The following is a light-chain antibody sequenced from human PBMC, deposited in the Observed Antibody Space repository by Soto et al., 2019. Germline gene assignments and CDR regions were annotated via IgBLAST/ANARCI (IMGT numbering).Light chain of an antibody. CDR3: CSYAGSSTSVV. J-gene: IGLJ2*01. CDR1: SSDVGSYNL. CDR2: EVS. Sequence: QSVLTQPASVSGSPGQSITISCTGTSSDVGSYNLVSWYQQHPGKAPKLMIYEVSKRPSRVSNRFSGSKSGNTASLTISGLQAEDEADYYCCSYAGSSTSVVFGGGTKLTVL. V-gene: IGLV2-23*02.